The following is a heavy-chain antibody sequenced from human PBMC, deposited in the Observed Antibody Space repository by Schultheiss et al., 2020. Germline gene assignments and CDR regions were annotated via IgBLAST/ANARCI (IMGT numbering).Heavy chain of an antibody. D-gene: IGHD6-19*01. CDR1: GGSISSYY. CDR2: IYYSGST. V-gene: IGHV4-59*12. Sequence: SEPLSLTCTVSGGSISSYYWSWIRQPPGKGLEWIGYIYYSGSTNYNPSLKSRVTISVDTSKNQFSLKLSSVTAADTAVYYCARGVSRGYSSGWYYYYGMDVWGQGTTVTVSS. CDR3: ARGVSRGYSSGWYYYYGMDV. J-gene: IGHJ6*02.